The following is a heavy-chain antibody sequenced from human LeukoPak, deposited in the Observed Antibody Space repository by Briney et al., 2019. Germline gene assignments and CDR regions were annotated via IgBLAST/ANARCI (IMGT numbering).Heavy chain of an antibody. Sequence: SVKVSCKASGGTFSSYAISWVRQAPGQGHEWMGRIIPILGIANYAQKFQGRVTITADESTSTAYMELSSLRSEDTAVYYCARGGFTYRSVYYFDYWGQGTLVTVSS. CDR3: ARGGFTYRSVYYFDY. CDR1: GGTFSSYA. J-gene: IGHJ4*02. V-gene: IGHV1-69*04. D-gene: IGHD3-16*02. CDR2: IIPILGIA.